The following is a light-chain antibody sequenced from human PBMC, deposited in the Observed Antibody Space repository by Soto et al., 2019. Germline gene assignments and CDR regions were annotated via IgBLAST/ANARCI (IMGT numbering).Light chain of an antibody. V-gene: IGLV4-69*01. J-gene: IGLJ2*01. CDR2: GNSDGSH. CDR3: QTWGTGIVV. CDR1: SGHSRYA. Sequence: QPVLTQSPSASASLGASVNLTCTLSSGHSRYAIAWHQQKPEKGPRYLMKGNSDGSHSKGDGIPDRFSGSRSGAELYLTISCLQSEDEADYYCQTWGTGIVVFGGGTKVTVL.